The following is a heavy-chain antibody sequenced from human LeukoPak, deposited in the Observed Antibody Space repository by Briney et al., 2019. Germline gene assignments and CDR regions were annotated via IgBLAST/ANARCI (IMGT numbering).Heavy chain of an antibody. Sequence: ASVKVSCKASGYTFTSYDINWVRQATGQGLEWMGWMNPNSGNTGYAQNFQGRVTMTRDMSISTAYMELGRLRSDDTAVYYCARDYNYGPPRYAFDIWGQGTMVTVSS. V-gene: IGHV1-8*02. D-gene: IGHD5-18*01. CDR3: ARDYNYGPPRYAFDI. CDR1: GYTFTSYD. J-gene: IGHJ3*02. CDR2: MNPNSGNT.